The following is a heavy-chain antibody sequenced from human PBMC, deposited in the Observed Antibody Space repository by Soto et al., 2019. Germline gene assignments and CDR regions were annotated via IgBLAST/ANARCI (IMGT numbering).Heavy chain of an antibody. D-gene: IGHD3-22*01. V-gene: IGHV3-30*18. J-gene: IGHJ3*02. CDR3: AKESSDSLAYYDNSSGLDALAI. Sequence: WVSEKRGEGLPLLVVILYDGSNKYYAGSVKGRFTISRDNSKNTLYLQMNSLRAEDTAVYYCAKESSDSLAYYDNSSGLDALAILRHGTIVTVSS. CDR2: ILYDGSNK.